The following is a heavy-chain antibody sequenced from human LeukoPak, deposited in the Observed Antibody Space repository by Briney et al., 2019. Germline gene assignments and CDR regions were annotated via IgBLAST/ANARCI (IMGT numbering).Heavy chain of an antibody. Sequence: PGGSLRLSCAASGFTFSSYSMNWVRQAPGKGLEWVAVISYDGSNKYYADSVKGRFTISRDNSKNTLYLQMNSLRAEDTAVYYCARDLVGADPRGYYYYYMDVWGKGTTVTVSS. CDR3: ARDLVGADPRGYYYYYMDV. CDR1: GFTFSSYS. V-gene: IGHV3-30*03. D-gene: IGHD1-26*01. J-gene: IGHJ6*03. CDR2: ISYDGSNK.